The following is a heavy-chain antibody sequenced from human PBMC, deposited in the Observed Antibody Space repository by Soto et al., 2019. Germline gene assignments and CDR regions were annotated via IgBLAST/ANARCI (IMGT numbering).Heavy chain of an antibody. V-gene: IGHV3-7*01. J-gene: IGHJ4*02. D-gene: IGHD5-18*01. Sequence: EVELVESGGGLVQPGGSLRLSCAASGFTFSSYWMSWVRQAPGKGLEWVANIKEDGSEKYYVDSVKGRLTISRDNAKNSLFLQMNSLRTEDTAVYYCARSLVWIHPWAPDYWGQGTLVTVAS. CDR1: GFTFSSYW. CDR2: IKEDGSEK. CDR3: ARSLVWIHPWAPDY.